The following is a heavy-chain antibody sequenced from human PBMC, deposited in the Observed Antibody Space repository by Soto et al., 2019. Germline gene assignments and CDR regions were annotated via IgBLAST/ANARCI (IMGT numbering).Heavy chain of an antibody. Sequence: QVQRMESGGGVVQPGRSLRLSCAASGFTFSSYGKHWVRQAPGKGLEWVAVIWYDGSNKYYADSVKGRFTISRDNSKNTLYLQMNSLRAEDTAVYYCARVCTNGVWCQYYYGMDVWGQRTTVTVSS. CDR1: GFTFSSYG. J-gene: IGHJ6*02. CDR3: ARVCTNGVWCQYYYGMDV. V-gene: IGHV3-33*01. CDR2: IWYDGSNK. D-gene: IGHD2-8*01.